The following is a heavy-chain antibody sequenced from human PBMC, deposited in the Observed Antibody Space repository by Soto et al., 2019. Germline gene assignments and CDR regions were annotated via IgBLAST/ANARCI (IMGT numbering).Heavy chain of an antibody. CDR2: ISGYNGKK. V-gene: IGHV1-18*01. J-gene: IGHJ5*01. D-gene: IGHD5-12*01. CDR3: AKEATTIRSWVDS. Sequence: QVQLVQSGAEVKKPGASVKVSCKASGYTFNSYGIGGVRQAPGQGLEWLGWISGYNGKKNSAQQLQGRVTMTTDTSPSTSYRELMSLTYADTAVYYGAKEATTIRSWVDSWGQGTVVTVSS. CDR1: GYTFNSYG.